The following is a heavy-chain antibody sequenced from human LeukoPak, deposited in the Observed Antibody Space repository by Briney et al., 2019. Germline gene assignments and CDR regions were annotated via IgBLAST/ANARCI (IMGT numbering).Heavy chain of an antibody. J-gene: IGHJ4*02. CDR1: GGSISSYY. V-gene: IGHV4-59*01. D-gene: IGHD6-25*01. CDR2: IYYSGST. CDR3: ARMSKAYSSGGYFDY. Sequence: SETLSLTCTVSGGSISSYYWSWIRQPPGKGLEWIGYIYYSGSTNYNPSLKSRVTISVDTSKNQFSLKLSSVTAADTAVYYCARMSKAYSSGGYFDYWGQGTLVTVSS.